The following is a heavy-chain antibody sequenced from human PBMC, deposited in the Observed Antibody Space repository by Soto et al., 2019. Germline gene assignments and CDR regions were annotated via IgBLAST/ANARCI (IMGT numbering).Heavy chain of an antibody. CDR1: GGSISSSNW. V-gene: IGHV4-4*02. J-gene: IGHJ6*02. CDR2: IYHSGST. CDR3: ARGGYDYAYYCYGMDV. D-gene: IGHD5-12*01. Sequence: PSETLSLTCAVSGGSISSSNWWSWVRQPPGKGLEWIGEIYHSGSTNYNPSLKSRVTISVDKSKNQFSLKLSSVTAADTAVYYCARGGYDYAYYCYGMDVWGQGTTVTVSS.